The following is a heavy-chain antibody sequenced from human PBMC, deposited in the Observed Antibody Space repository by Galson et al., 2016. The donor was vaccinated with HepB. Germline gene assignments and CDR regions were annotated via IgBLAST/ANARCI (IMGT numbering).Heavy chain of an antibody. Sequence: SETLSLTCAVFGGSISSHNWWTWVRQPPGKGLEWIGEIYHSGNTNYNPSLKSRVSISVDKSNNQFSLNLSSVTAADTAVYYCARDHRPTECSTPNCLGYWFDPWGQGTLVTVSS. D-gene: IGHD2-2*01. CDR2: IYHSGNT. CDR3: ARDHRPTECSTPNCLGYWFDP. CDR1: GGSISSHNW. V-gene: IGHV4-4*02. J-gene: IGHJ5*02.